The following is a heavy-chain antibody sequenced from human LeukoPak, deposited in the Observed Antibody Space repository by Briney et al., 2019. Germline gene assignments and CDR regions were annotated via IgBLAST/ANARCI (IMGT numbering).Heavy chain of an antibody. CDR3: AREGYCSGGTCYVDY. CDR1: GFTFSNYA. V-gene: IGHV3-64*02. Sequence: PGGSLRLSCAASGFTFSNYAMHWVRQAPGKGLEYVSAITWNGGSTYYADSVKGRLTISRDNSKNTLYLQVGSLSAEDMAVYYCAREGYCSGGTCYVDYSGQGTLVTVSS. CDR2: ITWNGGST. J-gene: IGHJ4*02. D-gene: IGHD2-15*01.